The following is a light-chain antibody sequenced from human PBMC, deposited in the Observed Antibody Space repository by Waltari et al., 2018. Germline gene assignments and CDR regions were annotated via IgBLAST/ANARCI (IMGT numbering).Light chain of an antibody. CDR1: QSVGTW. V-gene: IGKV1-5*03. Sequence: DFQMTQSPSTLSASVGDRVTISCRASQSVGTWLAWYQQKPGKAPKLLIYMASSLDSGVPSRFSGSGSGTDFTLTISSLQPDDFATYSCQQYSSFSTFGQGTKV. J-gene: IGKJ2*01. CDR2: MAS. CDR3: QQYSSFST.